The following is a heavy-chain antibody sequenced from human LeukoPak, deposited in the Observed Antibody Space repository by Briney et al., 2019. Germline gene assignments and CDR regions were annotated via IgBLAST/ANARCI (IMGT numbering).Heavy chain of an antibody. V-gene: IGHV3-7*01. CDR3: ARVGYSGWNLES. D-gene: IGHD5-12*01. Sequence: PRGSLRLSCAASGFTFRSYWMSWVRQAPGKGLEWVSNINQGGSVKYYVDSVKGRFTISRDDAKNSLYVQMHSLRDADTAVYQGARVGYSGWNLESWGQGTLVTGSS. J-gene: IGHJ4*02. CDR2: INQGGSVK. CDR1: GFTFRSYW.